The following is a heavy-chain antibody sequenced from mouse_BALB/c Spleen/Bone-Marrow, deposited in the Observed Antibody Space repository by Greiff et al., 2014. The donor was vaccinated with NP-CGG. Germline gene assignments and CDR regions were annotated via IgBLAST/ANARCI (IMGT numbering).Heavy chain of an antibody. Sequence: VQLKESGPELVKPGASVKMSCKASGYTFTNYVMHWVKQKPGQGLEWIGYINPYNDGTKYNEKFKGKATLTSDKSSSTAYMDLSSLTSEDSAVYYCARVYYSYDGTSSWFAYWGQGTLVTVSA. CDR3: ARVYYSYDGTSSWFAY. D-gene: IGHD2-12*01. J-gene: IGHJ3*01. V-gene: IGHV1-14*01. CDR1: GYTFTNYV. CDR2: INPYNDGT.